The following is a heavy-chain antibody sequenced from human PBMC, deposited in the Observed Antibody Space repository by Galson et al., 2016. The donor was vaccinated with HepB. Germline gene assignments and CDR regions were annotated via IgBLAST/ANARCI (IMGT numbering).Heavy chain of an antibody. V-gene: IGHV3-7*01. Sequence: SLRLSCAASGFTFSEFLMTWVRQAPGKGLEWVANIKGDGSEKYYVDSVKGRFTISRDNAMNSLYLQMDSLRAEDTAVYYCVRSVSEAYWGQGALVAVSS. CDR3: VRSVSEAY. CDR2: IKGDGSEK. J-gene: IGHJ4*02. CDR1: GFTFSEFL. D-gene: IGHD5/OR15-5a*01.